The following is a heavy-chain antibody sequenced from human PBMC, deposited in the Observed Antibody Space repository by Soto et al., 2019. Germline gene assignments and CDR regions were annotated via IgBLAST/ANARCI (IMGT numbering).Heavy chain of an antibody. V-gene: IGHV3-48*01. CDR3: ARDDYPYYDDSSGYHFDY. CDR1: GFTFSTYN. Sequence: PGGSLRLSCAASGFTFSTYNVNWVRQAPGKGLEWVSYISDSSSTIHYADSVKGRFTISRDNAKNSLYLQMNSLRAEDTAVYYCARDDYPYYDDSSGYHFDYWGQGALVNVSS. D-gene: IGHD3-22*01. J-gene: IGHJ4*02. CDR2: ISDSSSTI.